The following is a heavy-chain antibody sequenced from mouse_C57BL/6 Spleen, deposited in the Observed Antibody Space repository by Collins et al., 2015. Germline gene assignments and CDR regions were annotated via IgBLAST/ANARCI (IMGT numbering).Heavy chain of an antibody. CDR2: ISYDGSN. J-gene: IGHJ4*01. V-gene: IGHV3-6*01. Sequence: DVQLQESGPGLVKPSQSLSLTCSVTGYSITSGYYWNWIRQFPGNKLEWMGYISYDGSNNYNPSLKNRISITRDTSKNQFFLKLNSVTTEDTATYYCARGRNFWGQGTSVTVSS. CDR1: GYSITSGYY. CDR3: ARGRNF.